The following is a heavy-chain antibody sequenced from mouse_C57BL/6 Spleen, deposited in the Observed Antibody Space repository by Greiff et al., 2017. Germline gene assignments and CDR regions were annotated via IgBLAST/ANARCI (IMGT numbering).Heavy chain of an antibody. Sequence: EVQLVESGGDLVKPGGSLKLSCVASGFTFSSYGMSWVRQTPDKRLEWVATISSGASYSYYPDSVKGRFTISRDNDKNTRCREMNSLKSEDEAMSCCARRQTETDYYAMDDWGQGTSVTVSS. J-gene: IGHJ4*01. CDR1: GFTFSSYG. CDR2: ISSGASYS. CDR3: ARRQTETDYYAMDD. V-gene: IGHV5-6*01. D-gene: IGHD4-1*01.